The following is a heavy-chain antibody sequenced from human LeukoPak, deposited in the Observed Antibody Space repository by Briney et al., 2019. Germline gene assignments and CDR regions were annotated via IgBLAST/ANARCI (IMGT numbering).Heavy chain of an antibody. CDR2: VKRKTHGGAT. Sequence: GGSHTLLCAASGFTFSNARMSWFRRAPGKGLEWVGRVKRKTHGGATCSAAHVKGRFSISRDDSENALYLQMNSLKTEDTAVYYCTTDQYYEAFDIGGQGTMVTVSS. D-gene: IGHD3-3*01. CDR1: GFTFSNAR. J-gene: IGHJ3*02. V-gene: IGHV3-15*01. CDR3: TTDQYYEAFDI.